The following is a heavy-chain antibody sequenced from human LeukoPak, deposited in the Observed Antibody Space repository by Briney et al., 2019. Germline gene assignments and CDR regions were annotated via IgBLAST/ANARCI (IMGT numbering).Heavy chain of an antibody. J-gene: IGHJ4*02. Sequence: GASVKVSCKASGYTFTSYYMHWVRQAPGQGLEWMGIINPSGGSTNYAQKFQGRVTMTRDMSTSTVYMELSSLRSEDTAVYYCARVGDSSGYYSPYFDYWGQGTLVTVSS. V-gene: IGHV1-46*01. CDR2: INPSGGST. D-gene: IGHD3-22*01. CDR3: ARVGDSSGYYSPYFDY. CDR1: GYTFTSYY.